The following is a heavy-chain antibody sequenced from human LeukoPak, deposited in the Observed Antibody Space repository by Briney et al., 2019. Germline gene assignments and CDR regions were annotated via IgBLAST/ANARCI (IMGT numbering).Heavy chain of an antibody. CDR2: IIPIFGTT. D-gene: IGHD1/OR15-1a*01. J-gene: IGHJ6*03. V-gene: IGHV1-69*05. Sequence: SVKVSCKASGDIFINYALSWVRQAPGQGLEWMGGIIPIFGTTNYAQKFQGRVTITTDESTSTAYMELSSLRSEDTAVYFCARSRKQYYYYYMDVWGKGTTVTVSS. CDR1: GDIFINYA. CDR3: ARSRKQYYYYYMDV.